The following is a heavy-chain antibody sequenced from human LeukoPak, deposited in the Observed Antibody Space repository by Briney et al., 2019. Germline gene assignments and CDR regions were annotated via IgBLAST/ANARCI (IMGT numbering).Heavy chain of an antibody. CDR1: GYTFTGYY. D-gene: IGHD3-10*01. CDR2: MNPNSGNT. J-gene: IGHJ6*02. V-gene: IGHV1-8*02. Sequence: ASVKVSCKASGYTFTGYYMHWVRQATGQGLEWMGWMNPNSGNTGYAQKFQGRVTMTRNTSISTAYMELSSLRSEDTAVYYCARFVWFGELSDYYYGMDVWGQGTTVTVSS. CDR3: ARFVWFGELSDYYYGMDV.